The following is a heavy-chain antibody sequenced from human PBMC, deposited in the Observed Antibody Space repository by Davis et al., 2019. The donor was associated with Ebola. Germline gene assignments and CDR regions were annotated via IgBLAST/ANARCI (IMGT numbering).Heavy chain of an antibody. CDR3: ARESYSYGMDV. Sequence: SVKVSCKASGGTFSSYAISWVRQAPGQGLEWMGRIIPILGIANYAQKFQGRVTMTTDTSTSTAYMELRSLRSDDTAVYYCARESYSYGMDVWGQGTTVTVSS. D-gene: IGHD2-21*01. CDR2: IIPILGIA. V-gene: IGHV1-69*04. CDR1: GGTFSSYA. J-gene: IGHJ6*02.